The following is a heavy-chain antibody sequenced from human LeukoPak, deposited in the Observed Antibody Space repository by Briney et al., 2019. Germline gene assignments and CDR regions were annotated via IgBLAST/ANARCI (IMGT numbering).Heavy chain of an antibody. Sequence: SESLSLTCTVSGGSISSFYWSWIRQPPEKRLEWIGNISHSGTTNYIPSLKSRVTISVDTSMNQFSLKLSSVTAADTAVYYCARSNSESYYRGYYFDYWGQGTLVTVSS. CDR1: GGSISSFY. D-gene: IGHD1-26*01. CDR3: ARSNSESYYRGYYFDY. CDR2: ISHSGTT. V-gene: IGHV4-59*01. J-gene: IGHJ4*02.